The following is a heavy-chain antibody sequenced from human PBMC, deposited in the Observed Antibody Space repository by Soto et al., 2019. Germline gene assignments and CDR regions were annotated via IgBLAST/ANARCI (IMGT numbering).Heavy chain of an antibody. Sequence: QVQLQESGPGLVKPSETLSLTCTVSGGSVSSGSYYWSWIRQPPGKGLEWIGYIYYSGSTNYNPSLKSRVTISLDTSTNQYSLKLSSVTAADTAVYYCARDDAGYERPFDHWGQGTLVTVSS. D-gene: IGHD2-2*01. CDR3: ARDDAGYERPFDH. CDR1: GGSVSSGSYY. J-gene: IGHJ4*02. CDR2: IYYSGST. V-gene: IGHV4-61*01.